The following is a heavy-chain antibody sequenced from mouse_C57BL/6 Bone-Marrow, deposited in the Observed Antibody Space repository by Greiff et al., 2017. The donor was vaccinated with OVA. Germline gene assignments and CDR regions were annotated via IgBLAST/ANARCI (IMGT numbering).Heavy chain of an antibody. CDR3: ARDRYSNYVDY. D-gene: IGHD2-5*01. CDR2: ISDGGSYT. Sequence: EVKLEESGGGLVKPGGSLKLSCAASGFTFSSYAMSWVRQTPEKRLEWVATISDGGSYTYYPDNVKGRFTISRDNAKNNLYLQMSHLKSEDTAMYYCARDRYSNYVDYWGQGTSVTVSS. CDR1: GFTFSSYA. J-gene: IGHJ4*01. V-gene: IGHV5-4*01.